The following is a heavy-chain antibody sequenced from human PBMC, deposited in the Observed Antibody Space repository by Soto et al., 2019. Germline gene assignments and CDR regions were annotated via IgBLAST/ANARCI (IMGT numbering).Heavy chain of an antibody. J-gene: IGHJ4*02. D-gene: IGHD6-13*01. V-gene: IGHV4-30-2*01. CDR2: IYHSGST. CDR3: ASSHAGAHITAAVH. CDR1: GGSISSGGYS. Sequence: QLQLQESGSGLVKPSQTLSLTCAVSGGSISSGGYSWSWIRQPPGKGLEWIGYIYHSGSTYCNPSIKSRVTISVDRSKNQFSLKLSSVTAADTAVYYCASSHAGAHITAAVHWGQGTLVTVSS.